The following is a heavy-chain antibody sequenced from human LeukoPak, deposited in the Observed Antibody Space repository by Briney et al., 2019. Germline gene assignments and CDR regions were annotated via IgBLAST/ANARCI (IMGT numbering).Heavy chain of an antibody. Sequence: ASVKVSCKASGYTFTSYDINWVRQATGQGLEWMGWMNPNSGNTGYAQKFQGRVTMTRNTSISTAYMELSSQRSEDTAVYYCARGTAPVYRKGMDVWGQGTTVTVSS. CDR3: ARGTAPVYRKGMDV. CDR2: MNPNSGNT. J-gene: IGHJ6*02. D-gene: IGHD5-18*01. V-gene: IGHV1-8*01. CDR1: GYTFTSYD.